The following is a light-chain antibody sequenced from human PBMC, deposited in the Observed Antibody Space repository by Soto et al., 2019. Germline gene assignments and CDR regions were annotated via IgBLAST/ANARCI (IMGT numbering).Light chain of an antibody. J-gene: IGKJ1*01. CDR3: EQYSNSPRT. CDR2: GAS. CDR1: QSVGSS. Sequence: EIVLTQSPGTLSLSPGERATLSCRASQSVGSSLSWYQQKPGQAPRLLFYGASNRATAIPDRFSASGSGTDFTLTISRLEPEDFAVYYCEQYSNSPRTFGQGTKVDIK. V-gene: IGKV3-20*01.